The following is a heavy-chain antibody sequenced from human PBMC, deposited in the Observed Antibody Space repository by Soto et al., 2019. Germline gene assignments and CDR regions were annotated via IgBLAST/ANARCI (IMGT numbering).Heavy chain of an antibody. D-gene: IGHD3-22*01. CDR3: ETDLEYYYDSSGYPN. V-gene: IGHV1-24*01. Sequence: DSVKVSCKVSGYTLTELSMHWVRQAPGKGLEWMGGFDPEDGEAIYAQKFQGRVTMTEDTSTDTAYMELSSLRSEDTAVYYCETDLEYYYDSSGYPNWGQGTLVTVYS. CDR1: GYTLTELS. J-gene: IGHJ4*02. CDR2: FDPEDGEA.